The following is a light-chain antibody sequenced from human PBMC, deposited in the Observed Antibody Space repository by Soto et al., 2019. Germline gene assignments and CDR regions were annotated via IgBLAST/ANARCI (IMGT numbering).Light chain of an antibody. CDR2: GAS. J-gene: IGKJ1*01. CDR1: QSISSCY. CDR3: QQYGSYTT. V-gene: IGKV3-20*01. Sequence: EIVLTQSPAPLSLSPGARATLSSRASQSISSCYLAWYQQKSGQAPRLLIYGASSRATGIPDRFSGSGSGTDFTLTISRLEPEDFAVYYCQQYGSYTTFGQGTKVDIK.